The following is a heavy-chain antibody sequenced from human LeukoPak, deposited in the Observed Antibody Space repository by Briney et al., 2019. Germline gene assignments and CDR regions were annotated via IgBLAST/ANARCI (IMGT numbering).Heavy chain of an antibody. Sequence: PSETLSLTCTVSGGSISSSSYYWGWIRQPPGKGLEWIGSIYYSGSTYYNPSLKSRVTISVDTSKNQFSLKLSSVTAADTAVYYCARDLASCAGDCYSDGFDHWGQGTLVTVSS. J-gene: IGHJ4*02. V-gene: IGHV4-39*07. CDR1: GGSISSSSYY. CDR2: IYYSGST. D-gene: IGHD2-21*02. CDR3: ARDLASCAGDCYSDGFDH.